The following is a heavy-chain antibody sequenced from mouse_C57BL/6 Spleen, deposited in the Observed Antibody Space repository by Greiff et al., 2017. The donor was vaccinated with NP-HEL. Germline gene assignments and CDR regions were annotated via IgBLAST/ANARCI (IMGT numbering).Heavy chain of an antibody. V-gene: IGHV1-19*01. D-gene: IGHD2-3*01. CDR2: INPYNGGT. Sequence: VQLKQSGPVLVKPGASVKMSCKASGYTFTDYYMNWVKQSHGKSLEWIGVINPYNGGTSYNQQFKGKATLTVDKSSSTAYMELNSLTSEDSAVYYCARGGNGYYVGWFAYWGQGTLVTVSA. CDR1: GYTFTDYY. J-gene: IGHJ3*01. CDR3: ARGGNGYYVGWFAY.